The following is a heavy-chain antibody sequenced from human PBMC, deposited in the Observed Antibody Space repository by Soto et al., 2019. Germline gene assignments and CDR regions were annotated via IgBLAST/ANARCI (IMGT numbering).Heavy chain of an antibody. CDR1: GFSLSTSGVG. CDR2: IYWDDDK. Sequence: SGPTLVNPTQTLTLTCTFSGFSLSTSGVGVGWIRQPPGKALEWLALIYWDDDKRYSPSLKSRLTITKDTSKNQVVLTMTNMDPVDTATYYCAHRRRVLRYFDWLFWFDPWGQGTLVTVSS. CDR3: AHRRRVLRYFDWLFWFDP. V-gene: IGHV2-5*02. J-gene: IGHJ5*02. D-gene: IGHD3-9*01.